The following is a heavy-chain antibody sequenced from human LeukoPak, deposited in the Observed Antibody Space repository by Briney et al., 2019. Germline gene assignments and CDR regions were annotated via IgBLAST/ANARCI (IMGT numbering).Heavy chain of an antibody. J-gene: IGHJ4*02. CDR2: TWYDGSNK. CDR3: ARENPYCGGDCYEDY. CDR1: GFTFSSYD. V-gene: IGHV3-33*01. D-gene: IGHD2-21*02. Sequence: GGSLRLSCAASGFTFSSYDMHWVRQAPGKGLEWVAVTWYDGSNKYYADSVKGRFTISRDNSKNTLYLQMNSLRAEDTAVYYCARENPYCGGDCYEDYWGQGTLVTVSS.